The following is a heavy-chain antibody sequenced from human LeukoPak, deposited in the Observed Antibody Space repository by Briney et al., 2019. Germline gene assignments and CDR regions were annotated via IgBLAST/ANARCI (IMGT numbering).Heavy chain of an antibody. D-gene: IGHD2-15*01. V-gene: IGHV4-4*07. J-gene: IGHJ5*02. CDR1: GGSISSYY. Sequence: SETLSLTCTVSGGSISSYYWSWIRQPAGKGLEGIGRIYTSGSTNYNPSLKSRVTMSVDTSKKQFYLQLSSVTAADTAVYYCARDTPCSGGSCYLVPWFDPWGQGTLVTVSS. CDR2: IYTSGST. CDR3: ARDTPCSGGSCYLVPWFDP.